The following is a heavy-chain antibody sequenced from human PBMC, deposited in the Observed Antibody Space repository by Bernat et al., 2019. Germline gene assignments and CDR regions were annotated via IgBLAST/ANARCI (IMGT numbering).Heavy chain of an antibody. V-gene: IGHV3-30-3*01. D-gene: IGHD4-11*01. CDR3: ARGGNYLTTNKYYFDY. J-gene: IGHJ4*02. CDR1: GFTFSNHG. Sequence: QVQLVESGGGVVQTGRSLRLSCAASGFTFSNHGLHWVRQAPGKGLEWVSIISYDGSNKYYADSVKGRFTISRDSSRNTLYLQMNSLRPEDTAVYYCARGGNYLTTNKYYFDYWGQGTLVTVSS. CDR2: ISYDGSNK.